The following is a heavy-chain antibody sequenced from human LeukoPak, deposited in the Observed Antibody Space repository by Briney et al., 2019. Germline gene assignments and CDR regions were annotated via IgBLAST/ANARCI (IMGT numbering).Heavy chain of an antibody. CDR1: GFTFSSYW. CDR3: ARESSSCHDY. Sequence: QAGGSLRLSCAAPGFTFSSYWMHWVRQAPGKGLVWVARIYTDGRSTSYAGSVKGRFTISRDNAKNMLYLQMNSLRADDTAVYYCARESSSCHDYWGQGTLVTVSS. J-gene: IGHJ4*02. CDR2: IYTDGRST. V-gene: IGHV3-74*01. D-gene: IGHD6-13*01.